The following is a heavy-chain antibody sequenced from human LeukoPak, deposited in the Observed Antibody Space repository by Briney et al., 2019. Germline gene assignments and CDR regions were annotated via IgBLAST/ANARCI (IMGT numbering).Heavy chain of an antibody. CDR2: ISRSGSTK. V-gene: IGHV3-48*03. D-gene: IGHD2-15*01. Sequence: GGSLRLSCAASGFTFSSYEMNWIREAPGKGLEWVSSISRSGSTKYYADSVKGRFTISRDNAKNSLFLQMNSLRAEDTAVYYCARVLRYCSGGNCYSGGLGYMDVWGKGTTVTISS. J-gene: IGHJ6*03. CDR1: GFTFSSYE. CDR3: ARVLRYCSGGNCYSGGLGYMDV.